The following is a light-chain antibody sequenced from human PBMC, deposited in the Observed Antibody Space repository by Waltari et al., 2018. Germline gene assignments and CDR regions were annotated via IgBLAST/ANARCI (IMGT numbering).Light chain of an antibody. J-gene: IGLJ2*01. CDR3: QSYDSTTVI. CDR2: ADD. V-gene: IGLV6-57*02. CDR1: NGYIATNY. Sequence: NLILTQPHSMSESPGKTVTISCTGSNGYIATNYVQWYQQRPGSAPTTVIYADDQRPSGVPDLFSGSIDSSSNSASLTISGLTTEDEADYYCQSYDSTTVIFGGGTKLTVL.